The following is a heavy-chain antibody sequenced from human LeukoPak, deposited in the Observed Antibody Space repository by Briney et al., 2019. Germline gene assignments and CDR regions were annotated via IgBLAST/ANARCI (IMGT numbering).Heavy chain of an antibody. CDR1: GSTFIDYD. D-gene: IGHD6-19*01. Sequence: GGSLRPSCAASGSTFIDYDLHWVRQVIGKGLEWVSAIGIRGDTHYSGSVKGRFTISRENAESSLYLQMNSLRAEDTAVYYCARGGIQVSGIDEFDYWGQGTLVTVSS. CDR2: IGIRGDT. J-gene: IGHJ4*02. V-gene: IGHV3-13*01. CDR3: ARGGIQVSGIDEFDY.